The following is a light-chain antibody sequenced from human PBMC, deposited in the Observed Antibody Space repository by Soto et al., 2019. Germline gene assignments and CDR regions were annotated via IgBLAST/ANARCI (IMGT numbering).Light chain of an antibody. J-gene: IGKJ5*01. CDR2: DAS. V-gene: IGKV3-15*01. CDR3: QQYHNWPIT. Sequence: EIVMTQSPATLSLSPGESATLSCRASQSVSSNLAWHQQKPGQAPRTLMYDASTRATGISARFSGSGSGTEFTLTISSLQSEDFAVYYCQQYHNWPITFGQGTRLEIK. CDR1: QSVSSN.